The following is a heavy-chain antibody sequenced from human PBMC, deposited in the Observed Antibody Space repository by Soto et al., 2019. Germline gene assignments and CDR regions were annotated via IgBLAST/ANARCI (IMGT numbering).Heavy chain of an antibody. V-gene: IGHV2-5*02. Sequence: SGPTLVNPTQTLTLTCTFSGFSPIIPRMAVGCIRQPPGKALEWLALIYWDDDKRYSPFLKSRLTITKDTSKNQVVLTMSNMDPVDTARYYCAHIVVAGLGYYFDYWGQGTLVTVSA. CDR1: GFSPIIPRMA. J-gene: IGHJ4*02. CDR3: AHIVVAGLGYYFDY. CDR2: IYWDDDK. D-gene: IGHD6-19*01.